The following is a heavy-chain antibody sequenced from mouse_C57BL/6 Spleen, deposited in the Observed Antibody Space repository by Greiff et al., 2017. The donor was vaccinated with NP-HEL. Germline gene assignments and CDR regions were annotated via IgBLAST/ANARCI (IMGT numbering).Heavy chain of an antibody. Sequence: QVQLQQPGAELVRPGSSVKLSCKASGYTFTSYWMDWVKQRPGQGLEWIGNIYPSDSETHYNQKFKDKATLTVDKSSSTAYMQLSSLTSEDSAVYYCARRYNLYYFDYWGQGTTLTVSS. CDR1: GYTFTSYW. D-gene: IGHD2-14*01. J-gene: IGHJ2*01. CDR2: IYPSDSET. CDR3: ARRYNLYYFDY. V-gene: IGHV1-61*01.